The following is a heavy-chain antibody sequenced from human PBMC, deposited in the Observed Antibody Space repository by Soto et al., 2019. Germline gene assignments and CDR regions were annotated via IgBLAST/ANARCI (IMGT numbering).Heavy chain of an antibody. CDR3: AREGVYSDYGDAFDI. CDR1: GFTFSSNA. V-gene: IGHV3-23*01. D-gene: IGHD5-12*01. CDR2: ISGSGGVT. J-gene: IGHJ3*02. Sequence: GGSLRLSCAASGFTFSSNAMSWVRQAPGKGLEWVSHISGSGGVTYYADSVKGRFTISRDNSKNTLNLEMNRLRVEDTAVYYCAREGVYSDYGDAFDIWGQGTMVTVSS.